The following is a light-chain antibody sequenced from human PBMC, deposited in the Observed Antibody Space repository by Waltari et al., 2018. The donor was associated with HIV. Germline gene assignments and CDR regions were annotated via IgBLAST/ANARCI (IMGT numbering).Light chain of an antibody. J-gene: IGKJ3*01. Sequence: DIVMTQSPDSLVVSMCERATINCKSSQSVLYSSSSKNYLAWYQQKPGQSPKLLLYWASTRESWVPDRFSGGGSGTDFTLTISSLQDEDVAVYYCQQYYSLPFTFGPGTKVDIK. CDR3: QQYYSLPFT. V-gene: IGKV4-1*01. CDR1: QSVLYSSSSKNY. CDR2: WAS.